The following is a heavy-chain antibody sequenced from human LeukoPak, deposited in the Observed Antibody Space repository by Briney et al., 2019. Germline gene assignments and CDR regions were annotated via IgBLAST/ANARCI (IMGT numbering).Heavy chain of an antibody. CDR1: GYTFTSYA. CDR2: INTNTGNP. J-gene: IGHJ6*02. Sequence: GASVKVSCKASGYTFTSYAMNWVRQAPGQGLEWMGWINTNTGNPTYAQGFTGRFVFSLDTSVSTAYLQISSLKAEDTAVYYCARAVFRLAAAEGYYYGMDVWGQGTTVTVSS. V-gene: IGHV7-4-1*02. CDR3: ARAVFRLAAAEGYYYGMDV. D-gene: IGHD6-13*01.